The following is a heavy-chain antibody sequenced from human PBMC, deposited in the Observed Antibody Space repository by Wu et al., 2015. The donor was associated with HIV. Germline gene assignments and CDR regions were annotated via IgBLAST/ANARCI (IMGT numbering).Heavy chain of an antibody. CDR2: INPSGGAT. CDR3: ARDATPITTEFDY. CDR1: GYTFTAYD. D-gene: IGHD4-11*01. J-gene: IGHJ4*02. V-gene: IGHV1-2*02. Sequence: QLQLVQSGAEVRKPGASMRVSCKASGYTFTAYDINWVRQAPGQGLEWMAWINPSGGATIYAEAFEGRVTVTTDTSMKTVYMELESLTSGDTAMYFCARDATPITTEFDYWGQGTLITVSS.